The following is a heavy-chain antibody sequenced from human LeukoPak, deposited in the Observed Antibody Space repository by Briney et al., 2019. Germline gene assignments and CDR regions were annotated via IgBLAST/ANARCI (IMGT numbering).Heavy chain of an antibody. CDR3: ARGPTSGWYYYYYMDV. CDR1: GSTFSSYS. J-gene: IGHJ6*03. D-gene: IGHD6-19*01. CDR2: ISSSSSYI. V-gene: IGHV3-21*01. Sequence: GGSLRLSCAASGSTFSSYSMNWVRQAPGKGLEWVSSISSSSSYIYYADSVKGRFTISRDNAKNSLYLQMNSLRAEDTAIYYCARGPTSGWYYYYYMDVWGKGTTVTISS.